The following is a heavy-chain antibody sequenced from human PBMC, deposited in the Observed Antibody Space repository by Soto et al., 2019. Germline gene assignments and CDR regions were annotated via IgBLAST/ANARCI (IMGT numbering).Heavy chain of an antibody. CDR2: INPGNGNT. CDR3: AAAPGSIQLWSA. D-gene: IGHD5-18*01. Sequence: ASVKVSCKASGYTFTSYGMNWVRQAPGRGLEWMGWINPGNGNTKYSQKFQGRVIIERDTSASTAYMELSSLRSEDTAVYYCAAAPGSIQLWSAWGQGTLVTVSS. CDR1: GYTFTSYG. J-gene: IGHJ4*02. V-gene: IGHV1-3*01.